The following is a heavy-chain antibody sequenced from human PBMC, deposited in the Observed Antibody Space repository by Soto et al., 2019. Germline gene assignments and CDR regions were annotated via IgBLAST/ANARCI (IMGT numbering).Heavy chain of an antibody. CDR3: ARLFGGYNENHDDEFDI. V-gene: IGHV3-30-3*01. J-gene: IGHJ3*02. Sequence: QVQLVESGGGVVQPGRSLRLSCAGSGFSFSRFAIHWVRPAPGKGLGWGAVITYDGSNQYYADSVKGRFTVSRDNSKSTVYLQMNSLRSEDTAVYYCARLFGGYNENHDDEFDIWGRGTMVPVSS. CDR1: GFSFSRFA. D-gene: IGHD3-10*02. CDR2: ITYDGSNQ.